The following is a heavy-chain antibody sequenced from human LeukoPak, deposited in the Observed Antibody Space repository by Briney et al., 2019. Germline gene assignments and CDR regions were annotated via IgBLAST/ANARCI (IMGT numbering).Heavy chain of an antibody. CDR1: GGPISSYY. CDR3: ARSHYDLWSGTGMFDY. J-gene: IGHJ4*02. CDR2: IYYSGST. D-gene: IGHD3-3*01. V-gene: IGHV4-59*13. Sequence: SETLSLTCTVSGGPISSYYWSWIRQPPGKGLEWIGYIYYSGSTNYNPSRKSRVTISVAMSKNQFSLKLSSVTAADTAVYSCARSHYDLWSGTGMFDYWGQGTLVTVSS.